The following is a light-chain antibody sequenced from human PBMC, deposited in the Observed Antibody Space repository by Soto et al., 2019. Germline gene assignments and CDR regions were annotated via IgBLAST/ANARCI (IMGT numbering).Light chain of an antibody. Sequence: QAVVTQPPSVSGAPGQRVTISCTGSSSNIGAGYDVHWYQQLPGTAPKLLIYGNSNRPSGVPDRFSGSKSGTSASLAITGLHAEAEADYYCQSYDSSLSGWVFGGGTKVTVL. CDR2: GNS. J-gene: IGLJ3*02. V-gene: IGLV1-40*01. CDR1: SSNIGAGYD. CDR3: QSYDSSLSGWV.